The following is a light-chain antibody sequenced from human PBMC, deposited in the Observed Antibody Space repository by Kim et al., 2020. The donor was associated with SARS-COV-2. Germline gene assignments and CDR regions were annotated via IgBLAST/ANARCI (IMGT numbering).Light chain of an antibody. CDR1: QTINNW. J-gene: IGKJ1*01. CDR2: QTS. CDR3: QQYNSYPWT. V-gene: IGKV1-5*03. Sequence: AYQGDRVTITCRASQTINNWLAWYQQKPGTAPKFLIYQTSTLESGVPSRFSGSGSGTEFTLTISSLHPDDFATYYCQQYNSYPWTFGQGTKVDIK.